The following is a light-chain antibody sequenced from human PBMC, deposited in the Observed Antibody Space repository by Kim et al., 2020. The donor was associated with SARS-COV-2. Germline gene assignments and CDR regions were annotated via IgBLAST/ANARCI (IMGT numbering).Light chain of an antibody. Sequence: SVSPGQTAIISCSGDQLGHKFVSWFQQKPGQSPVLVIHEDNKRPSGIPERFSGSNSGNTATLTISGTQAMDEADYYCKAWDSSTAAFGGGTKVTVL. CDR2: EDN. CDR1: QLGHKF. V-gene: IGLV3-1*01. CDR3: KAWDSSTAA. J-gene: IGLJ2*01.